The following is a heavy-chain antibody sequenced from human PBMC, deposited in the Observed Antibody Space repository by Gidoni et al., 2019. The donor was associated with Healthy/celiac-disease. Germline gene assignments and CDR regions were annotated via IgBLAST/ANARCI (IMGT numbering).Heavy chain of an antibody. D-gene: IGHD3-9*01. CDR2: INHSGST. J-gene: IGHJ4*02. CDR1: GGSFSGYY. Sequence: QVQLQQWGAGLLKPSETLSLTCAVYGGSFSGYYWSWIRPPPGKGLEWIGAINHSGSTNYNPPLKSRVTISVDTSKNQFSLKLSSVTAADTAVYYCARGRRYFDWLLPVKFTAPLDYWGQGTLVTVSS. V-gene: IGHV4-34*01. CDR3: ARGRRYFDWLLPVKFTAPLDY.